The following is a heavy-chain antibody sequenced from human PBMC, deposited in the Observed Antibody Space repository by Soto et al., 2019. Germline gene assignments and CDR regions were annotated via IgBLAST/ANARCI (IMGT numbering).Heavy chain of an antibody. Sequence: PGGLWRPPLRVFGLALRGTAMAWVRRCPGKGREGVSAISGGGVIPYSADSLKGRFTTSRANSKNPPYLHGTTLRPGATAVYSVAKLAGTMIVVVTPDAFDIWGQGTMVTVSS. D-gene: IGHD3-22*01. CDR3: AKLAGTMIVVVTPDAFDI. V-gene: IGHV3-23*01. J-gene: IGHJ3*02. CDR2: ISGGGVIP. CDR1: GLALRGTA.